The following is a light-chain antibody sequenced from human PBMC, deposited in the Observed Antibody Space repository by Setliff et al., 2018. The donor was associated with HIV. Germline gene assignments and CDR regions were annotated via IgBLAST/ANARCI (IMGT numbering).Light chain of an antibody. J-gene: IGLJ1*01. V-gene: IGLV1-40*01. CDR2: GNN. CDR1: SSNFGAGYD. CDR3: QSYDSSLSAYV. Sequence: QSVLTQPPSVSGTPGQRVTISCTGSSSNFGAGYDVHWYQQLPGTAPKLLISGNNNRPSGVPDRFSGSKSGTSASLAITGLQAEDEADYYCQSYDSSLSAYVFGTGTKVTFL.